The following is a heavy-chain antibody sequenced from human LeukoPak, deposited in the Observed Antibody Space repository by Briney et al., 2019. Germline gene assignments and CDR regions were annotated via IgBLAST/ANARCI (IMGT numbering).Heavy chain of an antibody. V-gene: IGHV1-18*01. D-gene: IGHD3-10*01. CDR2: ISAYNGNT. CDR3: ARDRVGWFGELGRAFDI. J-gene: IGHJ3*02. Sequence: ASVKVSCKASGYTFTSYGISWVRQAPGQGLEWMGWISAYNGNTNYAQKLQGRVTMTTDTSTSTAYMELRSLRSDDTAVYYCARDRVGWFGELGRAFDIWGQGTMVTVSS. CDR1: GYTFTSYG.